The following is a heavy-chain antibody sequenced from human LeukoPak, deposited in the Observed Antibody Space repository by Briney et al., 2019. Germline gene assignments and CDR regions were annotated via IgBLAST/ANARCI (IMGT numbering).Heavy chain of an antibody. Sequence: GGSLRLSCAASGFTFDDYAMHWVRQAPGKGLEWVSGISWNSGSIGYADSVKGRFTISRDNAKNSLYLQMHSLRAEDMALYYCAKGGGGYSYYYYMDVWGKGTTVTVSS. D-gene: IGHD3-10*01. J-gene: IGHJ6*03. V-gene: IGHV3-9*03. CDR3: AKGGGGYSYYYYMDV. CDR1: GFTFDDYA. CDR2: ISWNSGSI.